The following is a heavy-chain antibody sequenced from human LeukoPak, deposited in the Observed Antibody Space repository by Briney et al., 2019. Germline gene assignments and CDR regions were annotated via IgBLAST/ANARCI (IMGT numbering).Heavy chain of an antibody. CDR3: ARALRLGMDV. CDR2: INSDGSST. CDR1: GFTFSSCW. J-gene: IGHJ6*04. V-gene: IGHV3-74*01. D-gene: IGHD5/OR15-5a*01. Sequence: GGSLRLSCAASGFTFSSCWMHWVREVPGKGLVWVSRINSDGSSTSYADSVKGRFTISRDNAKNTLYLQMNSLRVEDTAVYYCARALRLGMDVWGKGTTVTVSS.